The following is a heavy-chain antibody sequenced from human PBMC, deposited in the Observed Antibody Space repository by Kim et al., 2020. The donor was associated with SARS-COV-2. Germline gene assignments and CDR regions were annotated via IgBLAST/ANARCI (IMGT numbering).Heavy chain of an antibody. D-gene: IGHD6-19*01. CDR2: IYYSGST. CDR1: GGSISSYY. Sequence: SETLSLTCTVSGGSISSYYWSWIRQPPGKGLEWIGYIYYSGSTNYNPSLKSRVTISVDTSKNQFSLKLSSVTAADTAVYYCARGARYSSGSNAFDIWGQG. J-gene: IGHJ3*02. CDR3: ARGARYSSGSNAFDI. V-gene: IGHV4-59*01.